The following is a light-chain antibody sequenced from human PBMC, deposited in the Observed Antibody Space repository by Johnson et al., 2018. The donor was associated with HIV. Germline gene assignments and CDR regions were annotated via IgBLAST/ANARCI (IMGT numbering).Light chain of an antibody. J-gene: IGLJ1*01. CDR2: ENN. Sequence: QSVLSQPPSVSAAPGQKVTISCSGSSSNIGNNYVSWYQQLPGTAPKLLIYENNKRPSGIPDRFSGSKSGTSATLGINGLQTGDEADYYCGTWDSSLSVYVFGTGTKVTVL. CDR3: GTWDSSLSVYV. V-gene: IGLV1-51*02. CDR1: SSNIGNNY.